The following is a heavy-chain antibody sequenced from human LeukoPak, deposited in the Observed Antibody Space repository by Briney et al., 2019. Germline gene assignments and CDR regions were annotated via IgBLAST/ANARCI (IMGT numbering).Heavy chain of an antibody. Sequence: SETLSLTCAVYGGSFSGYYWSWIRRPPGKGLEWIGEINHSGSTNYNPSLKSRVTISVDTSKNQFSLKLSSVTAADTAVYYCARKAVYYGSGSSGFDYWGQGTLVTVSS. J-gene: IGHJ4*02. D-gene: IGHD3-10*01. CDR1: GGSFSGYY. V-gene: IGHV4-34*01. CDR2: INHSGST. CDR3: ARKAVYYGSGSSGFDY.